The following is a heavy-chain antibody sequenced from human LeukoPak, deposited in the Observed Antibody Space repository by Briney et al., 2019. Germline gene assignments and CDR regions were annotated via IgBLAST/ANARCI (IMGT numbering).Heavy chain of an antibody. V-gene: IGHV1-18*01. D-gene: IGHD3-10*01. CDR1: GYTFTSYG. J-gene: IGHJ6*02. Sequence: ASVKVSCKASGYTFTSYGISWVRQAPGQGLEWMGWISAYNGNTNYAQKLQGRVTMTTDTSTSTAYMELRSLRSDDTAVYYCARGYGSGSYYHYYYYGMDVWGQGTTVTVSS. CDR2: ISAYNGNT. CDR3: ARGYGSGSYYHYYYYGMDV.